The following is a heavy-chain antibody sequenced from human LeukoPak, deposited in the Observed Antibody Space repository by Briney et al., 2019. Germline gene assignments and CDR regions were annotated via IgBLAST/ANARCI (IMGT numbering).Heavy chain of an antibody. Sequence: ASVKVSCKASGYTFTGYYMHWVRQAPGQGLEWMGWINPNSGGTNCAQKFQGRVTMTRDTSISTAYMELSRLRSDDTAVYYCARPVYNDFWSGYYGYWGQGTLVTVSS. CDR1: GYTFTGYY. V-gene: IGHV1-2*02. D-gene: IGHD3-3*01. J-gene: IGHJ4*02. CDR2: INPNSGGT. CDR3: ARPVYNDFWSGYYGY.